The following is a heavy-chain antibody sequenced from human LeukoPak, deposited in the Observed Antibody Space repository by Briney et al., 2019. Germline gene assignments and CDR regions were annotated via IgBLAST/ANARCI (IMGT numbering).Heavy chain of an antibody. CDR2: INPNSGGT. J-gene: IGHJ4*02. D-gene: IGHD3-9*01. CDR3: ARVPGINYDILTGYFDEYYFDY. CDR1: GYTFTGYY. Sequence: ASVKVSCKASGYTFTGYYMHWVRQAPGQGLEWMGWINPNSGGTNYAQKFQGRVTMTRDTSISTAYMELSRLRSDDTAVYYCARVPGINYDILTGYFDEYYFDYWGQGTLVTVSS. V-gene: IGHV1-2*02.